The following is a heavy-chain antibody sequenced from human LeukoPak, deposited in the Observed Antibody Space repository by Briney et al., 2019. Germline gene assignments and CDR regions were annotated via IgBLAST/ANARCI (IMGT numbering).Heavy chain of an antibody. CDR1: GFTFDDYG. CDR2: INWNGGST. J-gene: IGHJ4*02. V-gene: IGHV3-20*04. D-gene: IGHD3-10*01. CDR3: TRFGDYGEY. Sequence: PGGSLRLSCAASGFTFDDYGMSWVRQVPGKGLEWVSGINWNGGSTDYADSVKGRFTISRDNAKNSLYLQMNSLRAEDSALYYCTRFGDYGEYWGQGTLVTVSS.